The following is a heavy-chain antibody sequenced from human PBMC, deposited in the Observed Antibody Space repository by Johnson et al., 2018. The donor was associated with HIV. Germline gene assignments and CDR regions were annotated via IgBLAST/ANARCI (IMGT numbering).Heavy chain of an antibody. CDR2: IHQDGSET. CDR3: ARKGDAFDI. J-gene: IGHJ3*02. Sequence: VQLVESGGGLVQPGGSLRLSCVGSGYTFSHYWMSWVRQAPGKGLEWVANIHQDGSETYCFDSVKDRFTISRDNAKKFLYLQMTSLRAEDTAIYYCARKGDAFDIWGQGTLATVSS. V-gene: IGHV3-7*05. CDR1: GYTFSHYW.